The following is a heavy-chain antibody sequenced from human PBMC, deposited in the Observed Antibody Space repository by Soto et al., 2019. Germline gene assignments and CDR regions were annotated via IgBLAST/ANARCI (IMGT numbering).Heavy chain of an antibody. CDR2: IYYSGST. J-gene: IGHJ4*02. CDR3: ARGLSGYDFGY. Sequence: QVQLQESGPGLVKPSETLSLTCTVSGGSISSYYWSWIRQPPGKGLEWIGYIYYSGSTNYNPSLKSRVTISVDTSKNQFSLKLSSVTAADTAVYYCARGLSGYDFGYWGQGTLVTVSS. D-gene: IGHD5-12*01. CDR1: GGSISSYY. V-gene: IGHV4-59*08.